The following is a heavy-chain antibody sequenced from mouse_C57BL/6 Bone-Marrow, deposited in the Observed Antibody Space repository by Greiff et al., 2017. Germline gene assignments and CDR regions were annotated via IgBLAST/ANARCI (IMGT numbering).Heavy chain of an antibody. CDR3: DSEGYYYVSYYFDY. Sequence: VQLQQPGAELVKPGASVKLSCKASGYTFTSYWMHWVKQRPGQGLEWIGMIHPNSGSTNYNEKFKSKATLTVDKSSSTAYMQLSSLTSDDSAVYYCDSEGYYYVSYYFDYWGQGTTLTVSA. CDR2: IHPNSGST. D-gene: IGHD1-1*01. V-gene: IGHV1-64*01. J-gene: IGHJ2*01. CDR1: GYTFTSYW.